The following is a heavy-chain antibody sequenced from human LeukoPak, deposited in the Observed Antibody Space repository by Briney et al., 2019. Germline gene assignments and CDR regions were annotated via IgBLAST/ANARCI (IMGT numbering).Heavy chain of an antibody. D-gene: IGHD6-19*01. CDR2: INPSGGST. CDR1: GYTFTSYY. V-gene: IGHV1-46*01. Sequence: ASVKVSCKASGYTFTSYYMHWVRQAPGQGLEWMGIINPSGGSTSYAQKFQGRVTMTRDTSTSTVYMELSSLRSEDTAVYYCARSPLRIAVADREAFDIWGQGTMVTVSS. CDR3: ARSPLRIAVADREAFDI. J-gene: IGHJ3*02.